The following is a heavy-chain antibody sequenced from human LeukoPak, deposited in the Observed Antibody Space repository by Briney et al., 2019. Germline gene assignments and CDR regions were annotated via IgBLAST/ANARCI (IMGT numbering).Heavy chain of an antibody. D-gene: IGHD3-22*01. V-gene: IGHV3-7*01. J-gene: IGHJ3*02. Sequence: GGSLRLSCAASGFTFSSYWMSWVRQAPGKGLEWVANIKQDGSEKYYVDSVKGRFTISRDNAKNSLYLQMNSLRAEDTAVYYCARDLALSATRVIVVVRTNDAFDIWGQGTMVTVSS. CDR3: ARDLALSATRVIVVVRTNDAFDI. CDR1: GFTFSSYW. CDR2: IKQDGSEK.